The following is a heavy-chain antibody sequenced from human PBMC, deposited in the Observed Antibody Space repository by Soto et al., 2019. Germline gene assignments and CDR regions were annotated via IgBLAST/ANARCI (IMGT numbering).Heavy chain of an antibody. CDR2: IIPILGIA. CDR3: ARSNRGYCGYASHYYYYYMDG. Sequence: QVQLVQSGAEVKKPGSSVKVSCKASGGTFSSYTISWVRQAPGQGLEWMGRIIPILGIANYAQKFQGRVRITADKSTSRAYMELSSLRSEDTAVYYCARSNRGYCGYASHYYYYYMDGWGKGTTVTVSS. CDR1: GGTFSSYT. D-gene: IGHD5-12*01. J-gene: IGHJ6*03. V-gene: IGHV1-69*02.